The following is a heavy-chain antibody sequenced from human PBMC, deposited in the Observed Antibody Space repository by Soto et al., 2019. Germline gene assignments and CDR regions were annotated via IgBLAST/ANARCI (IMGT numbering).Heavy chain of an antibody. CDR1: GFTFSMYS. CDR2: IPQDGVDG. Sequence: PGGSLRLSCEVSGFTFSMYSMSWVRQSPGKGLEWVAKIPQDGVDGHYADSVKGRFTISRDNGKNSLYLQLNNLRAEDKAVYYCARDHMLLPANDFSYGPDVWGGGATVTVYS. V-gene: IGHV3-7*03. D-gene: IGHD2-15*01. CDR3: ARDHMLLPANDFSYGPDV. J-gene: IGHJ6*01.